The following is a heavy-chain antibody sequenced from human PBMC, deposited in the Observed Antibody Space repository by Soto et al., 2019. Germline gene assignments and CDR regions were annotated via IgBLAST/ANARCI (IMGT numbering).Heavy chain of an antibody. J-gene: IGHJ4*02. CDR3: ASAFGSSGYR. CDR2: IYPSGRT. D-gene: IGHD3-22*01. V-gene: IGHV4-30-2*01. CDR1: GGSISSGGYS. Sequence: QLQLQESGSGLVKPSQTLSLTCAVSGGSISSGGYSWSWIRQPPGKGLEWIGYIYPSGRTYYNPSLKSRVTISVDRSKNQFSLKLSSVTAADTAVYYCASAFGSSGYRWGQGTRVTVSS.